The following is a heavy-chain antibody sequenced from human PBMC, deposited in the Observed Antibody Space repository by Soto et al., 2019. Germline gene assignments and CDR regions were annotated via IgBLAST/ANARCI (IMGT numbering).Heavy chain of an antibody. CDR2: ISPYSENT. D-gene: IGHD3-22*01. J-gene: IGHJ4*02. V-gene: IGHV1-18*01. CDR1: TYTFTTYG. Sequence: VASVKVSCKASTYTFTTYGISWVRQAPGQGLEWMGWISPYSENTNYARKFQGRVTLTTDTATSTAYMELGSLRSDDTAVYFCARDTYFDNSGYYYDYWGQGTLVTVSS. CDR3: ARDTYFDNSGYYYDY.